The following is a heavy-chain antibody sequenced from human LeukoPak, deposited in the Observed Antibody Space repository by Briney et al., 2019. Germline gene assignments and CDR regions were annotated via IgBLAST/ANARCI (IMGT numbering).Heavy chain of an antibody. CDR1: GGSISSYY. D-gene: IGHD6-19*01. Sequence: SETLSLTCTVSGGSISSYYRSWIRQPPGKGLEWIGYIYYSGSTNYNPSLKSRVTISVDTSKNQFSLKLSSVTAADTAVYYCARSLAASSIYMDVWGKGTTVTVSS. J-gene: IGHJ6*03. V-gene: IGHV4-59*12. CDR3: ARSLAASSIYMDV. CDR2: IYYSGST.